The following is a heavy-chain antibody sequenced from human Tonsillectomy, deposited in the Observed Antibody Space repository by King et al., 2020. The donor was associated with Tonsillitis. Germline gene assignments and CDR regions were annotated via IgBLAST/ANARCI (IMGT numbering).Heavy chain of an antibody. CDR3: ASWLYSNYVRRRDILIGYYGMDV. V-gene: IGHV3-30*04. CDR2: ISSDGSNK. CDR1: GFTFSSYA. D-gene: IGHD4-11*01. J-gene: IGHJ6*02. Sequence: QLVESGGGVGQPGRSLRLSCTASGFTFSSYAMHWVRQAPGKGLEWVAVISSDGSNKYYADSVKDRFTISRDNSKNTLYLQMNSLRAEDTAVYYCASWLYSNYVRRRDILIGYYGMDVWGQGTTVTVSS.